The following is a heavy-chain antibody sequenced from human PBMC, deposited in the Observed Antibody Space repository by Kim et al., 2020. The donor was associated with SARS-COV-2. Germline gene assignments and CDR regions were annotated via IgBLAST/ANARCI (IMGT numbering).Heavy chain of an antibody. Sequence: KRYSPSLKSRLTITKDTSKNQVVLTMTNMDPVDTATYYCAHRRVLNWFDPWGQGTLVTVSS. D-gene: IGHD3-16*01. CDR3: AHRRVLNWFDP. CDR2: K. V-gene: IGHV2-5*01. J-gene: IGHJ5*02.